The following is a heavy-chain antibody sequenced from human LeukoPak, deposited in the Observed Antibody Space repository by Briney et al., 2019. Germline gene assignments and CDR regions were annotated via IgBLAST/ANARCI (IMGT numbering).Heavy chain of an antibody. CDR2: IRYDGSETYDGSDE. J-gene: IGHJ4*02. V-gene: IGHV3-30*19. CDR3: AGDFDY. CDR1: GFTFSSYG. Sequence: GGSLRLSCAASGFTFSSYGMHWVRQAPGKGLEWVAFIRYDGSETYDGSDEYYADSVKGRFTISRDNSKNMLYLQMNSLRAEDTAVYYCAGDFDYWGQGTLVTVSS.